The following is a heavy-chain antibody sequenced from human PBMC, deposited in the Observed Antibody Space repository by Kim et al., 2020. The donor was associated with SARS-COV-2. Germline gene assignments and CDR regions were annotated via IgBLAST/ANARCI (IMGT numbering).Heavy chain of an antibody. CDR3: AKSSSGPGTDGMDV. V-gene: IGHV1-3*01. D-gene: IGHD3-22*01. Sequence: SPRFQGRVTITRDTSASTAYMELSSLRSEDTAVYYCAKSSSGPGTDGMDVWGQGTTVTVSS. J-gene: IGHJ6*02.